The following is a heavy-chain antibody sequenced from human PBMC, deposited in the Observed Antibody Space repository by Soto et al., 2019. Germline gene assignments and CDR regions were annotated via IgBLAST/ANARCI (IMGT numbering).Heavy chain of an antibody. CDR1: GGSFSGYY. V-gene: IGHV4-34*01. D-gene: IGHD2-8*01. Sequence: QVQLQQWGAGLLKPSETLSLTCAVYGGSFSGYYWSWIRQPPGKGLEWMGEINHSGSTNYNPSLKSRVTIYVDTPKNQFSLKLSSVTAADTAVYYCARGPYCTNGVCYPMLGLGMDVWGQGTTVTVSS. CDR2: INHSGST. J-gene: IGHJ6*02. CDR3: ARGPYCTNGVCYPMLGLGMDV.